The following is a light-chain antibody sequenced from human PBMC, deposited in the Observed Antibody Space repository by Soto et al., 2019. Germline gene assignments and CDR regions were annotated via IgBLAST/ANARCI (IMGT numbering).Light chain of an antibody. CDR3: AVWDDRRRGWA. V-gene: IGLV1-44*01. J-gene: IGLJ3*02. CDR2: TND. Sequence: QSALTQPPSVAGTPGQRITISCSGSISNIGSNSVNWYRQFPGTAPTLLIYTNDRRPSGVPDRFSGSKSGTSASLAISGLQSDDEADYYCAVWDDRRRGWAFGGGTKVTVL. CDR1: ISNIGSNS.